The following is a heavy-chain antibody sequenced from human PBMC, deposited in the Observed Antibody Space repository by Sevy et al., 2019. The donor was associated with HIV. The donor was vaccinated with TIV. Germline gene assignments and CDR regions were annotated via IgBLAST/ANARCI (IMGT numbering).Heavy chain of an antibody. J-gene: IGHJ3*02. D-gene: IGHD3-10*01. CDR2: ISSSSSYM. CDR3: AREWIWFGEWHAFDI. V-gene: IGHV3-21*01. CDR1: GFTFSSYS. Sequence: GGSLRLSCAASGFTFSSYSMNWVRQAPGKGLEWVSSISSSSSYMYYADSVKGRFTISRDNAKNSLYLQMNSLRAEDTAVYYCAREWIWFGEWHAFDIWGQGTMVTVSS.